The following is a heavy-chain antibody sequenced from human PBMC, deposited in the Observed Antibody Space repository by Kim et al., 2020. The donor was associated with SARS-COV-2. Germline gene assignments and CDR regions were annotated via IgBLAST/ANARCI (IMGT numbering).Heavy chain of an antibody. CDR2: ISSSSTYI. Sequence: GGSLRLSCAASGFTFSSYSMNWVRQAPGKGLEWVSYISSSSTYIYYADSLKGQFTISRDNAKNSLYLQMNSLRAEDTAVYYCARGRRSYNWIDYWGQGTL. V-gene: IGHV3-21*01. D-gene: IGHD1-20*01. J-gene: IGHJ4*02. CDR3: ARGRRSYNWIDY. CDR1: GFTFSSYS.